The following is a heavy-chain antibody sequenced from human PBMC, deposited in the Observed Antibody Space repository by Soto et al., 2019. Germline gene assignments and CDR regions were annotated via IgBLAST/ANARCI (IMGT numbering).Heavy chain of an antibody. CDR2: IYYTGNT. Sequence: SETLSLTCSVSGGSMNNDSYYWGWIRQPPGKGLEWIGTIYYTGNTFYDPSLRSRVTISVDTSKNQLSLTLTSLTVADTAVYYCARPRWKDGIKWGRGILVTVSS. CDR1: GGSMNNDSYY. D-gene: IGHD1-20*01. CDR3: ARPRWKDGIK. V-gene: IGHV4-39*01. J-gene: IGHJ4*02.